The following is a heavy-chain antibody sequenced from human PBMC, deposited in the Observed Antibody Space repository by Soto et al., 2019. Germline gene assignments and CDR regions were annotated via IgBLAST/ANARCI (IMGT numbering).Heavy chain of an antibody. J-gene: IGHJ4*02. CDR2: IYYSGST. CDR1: GGSISSSSYY. V-gene: IGHV4-39*02. CDR3: ARDKITGPIDY. D-gene: IGHD1-1*01. Sequence: PSETLSLTCTVSGGSISSSSYYWGWICQPPGKGLEWIGSIYYSGSTYYNPSLKSRVTISVDTSKNQFSLKLSSVTAADTAVYYCARDKITGPIDYWGQGTLVTVSS.